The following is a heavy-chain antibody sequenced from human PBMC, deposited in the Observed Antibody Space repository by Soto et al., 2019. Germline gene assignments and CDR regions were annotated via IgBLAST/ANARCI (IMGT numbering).Heavy chain of an antibody. D-gene: IGHD5-12*01. CDR2: ISSSSISI. CDR1: GFTFSSCR. Sequence: EVQLVESGGGFVKPGGSLRLSCAASGFTFSSCRMNWVRQAPGKGLEWVSSISSSSISIYYADSVKGRFTISRDNAKNSLYLQMNSLRADDTAVYFCARAEDGYSFDYWGQGTLVTVSS. J-gene: IGHJ4*02. V-gene: IGHV3-21*02. CDR3: ARAEDGYSFDY.